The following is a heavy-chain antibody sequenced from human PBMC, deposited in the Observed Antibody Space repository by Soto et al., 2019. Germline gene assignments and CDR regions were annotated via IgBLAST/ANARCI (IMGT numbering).Heavy chain of an antibody. Sequence: QVQLVQSGAEVKKPGASVKVSCKASGYTFTSYAMHWVRQAPGQRLEWMGWINAGNGNTKYSQKFQGRVTITRDTSESTAYMELSSLRSEDTAVYYCARVYCSSTSCYFTDWYFDLWGRGTLVTVSS. CDR1: GYTFTSYA. CDR3: ARVYCSSTSCYFTDWYFDL. J-gene: IGHJ2*01. D-gene: IGHD2-2*01. CDR2: INAGNGNT. V-gene: IGHV1-3*01.